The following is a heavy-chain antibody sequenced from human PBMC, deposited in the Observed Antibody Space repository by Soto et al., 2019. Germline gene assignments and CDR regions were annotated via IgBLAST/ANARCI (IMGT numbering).Heavy chain of an antibody. V-gene: IGHV3-72*01. CDR1: GFTLSDHY. D-gene: IGHD3-22*01. CDR3: VRDTYFSDSSSYTRCFDF. Sequence: EVQLVESGGGLVQPGGSLRLSCSVSGFTLSDHYIDWVRQAPGKGLEWVGRSRNQANGYSTIYAASVKGRFTTSRDDSKNLVYLQMESLSTEDTDVYDCVRDTYFSDSSSYTRCFDFLGQGALVTVSS. CDR2: SRNQANGYST. J-gene: IGHJ4*02.